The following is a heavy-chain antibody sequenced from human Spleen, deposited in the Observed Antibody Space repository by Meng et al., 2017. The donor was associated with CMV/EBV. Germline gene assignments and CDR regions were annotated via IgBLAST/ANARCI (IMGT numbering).Heavy chain of an antibody. V-gene: IGHV1-3*04. CDR1: GYTFSSYA. J-gene: IGHJ4*02. CDR2: INTGNGNP. D-gene: IGHD4-23*01. CDR3: ARGVGTLIIDY. Sequence: ACKASGYTFSSYAIHWVRQAPGQRLEWMGWINTGNGNPKYSQKFHGRVTITRDTSARTAYMELSSLRSEDTAVYYCARGVGTLIIDYWGQGTLVTVSS.